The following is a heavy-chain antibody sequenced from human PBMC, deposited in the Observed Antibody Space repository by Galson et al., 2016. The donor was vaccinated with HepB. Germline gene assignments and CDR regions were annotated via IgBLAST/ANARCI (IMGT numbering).Heavy chain of an antibody. J-gene: IGHJ4*02. CDR3: ARRNYGGRSPFGY. Sequence: SETLSLTCTVSGGSIASAAHFWGWVRQSPGRGLEWIASLFYTGNTYYNPSLKSRVSISVDRSTNQFSLTVDSRTAADTAVYYCARRNYGGRSPFGYWGQGILVTVSS. CDR2: LFYTGNT. D-gene: IGHD4-23*01. V-gene: IGHV4-39*07. CDR1: GGSIASAAHF.